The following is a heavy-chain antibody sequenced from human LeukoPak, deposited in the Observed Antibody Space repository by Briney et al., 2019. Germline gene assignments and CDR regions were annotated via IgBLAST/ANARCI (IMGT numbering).Heavy chain of an antibody. CDR3: VVGGGIY. Sequence: GGSLRLSCAASGFTLSNDWAHWARQAPGKGLVWVSRISSDGTNTLYADSVKGLFTISRDNARNTLHLQMNSLRADDTAVYYCVVGGGIYWGQGTLVTVS. D-gene: IGHD1-26*01. CDR2: ISSDGTNT. J-gene: IGHJ4*02. CDR1: GFTLSNDW. V-gene: IGHV3-74*03.